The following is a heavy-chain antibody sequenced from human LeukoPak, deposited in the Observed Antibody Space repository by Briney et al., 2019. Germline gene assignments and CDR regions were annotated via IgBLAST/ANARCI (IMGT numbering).Heavy chain of an antibody. V-gene: IGHV4-59*08. J-gene: IGHJ5*02. D-gene: IGHD3-22*01. CDR2: IYYSGST. Sequence: PSGTLSLTCTVSGGSLTNYYWSWIRQPPGKGLEWIGYIYYSGSTSYNSSLESRVTISVGTSKNQFSLKLSSVTAADTAVYYCARPYYYDSRIDPWGQGTLVTVSS. CDR3: ARPYYYDSRIDP. CDR1: GGSLTNYY.